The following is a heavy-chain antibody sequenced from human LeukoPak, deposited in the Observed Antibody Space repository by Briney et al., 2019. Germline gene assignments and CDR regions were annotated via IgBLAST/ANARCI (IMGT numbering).Heavy chain of an antibody. CDR3: ARVWGYDSSGDDY. V-gene: IGHV3-11*01. CDR1: GFTFSDYY. J-gene: IGHJ4*02. CDR2: ISSSGSTI. D-gene: IGHD3-22*01. Sequence: GGSLSLSCAASGFTFSDYYMSWIRQAPGKGLEGVSYISSSGSTIYYADSVKGRFTISRDNAKNSLYLQMNSLRAEDTAVYYCARVWGYDSSGDDYWGQGTLVTVSS.